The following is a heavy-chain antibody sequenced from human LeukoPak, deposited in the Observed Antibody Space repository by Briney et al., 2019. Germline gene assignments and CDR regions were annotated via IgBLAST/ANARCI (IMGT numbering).Heavy chain of an antibody. V-gene: IGHV3-30*04. D-gene: IGHD3-3*01. Sequence: GGSLRLSCAASGFTFSSYAMHWVRQAPGKGLEWVAVISYDGSNKYYADSVKGRFTISRDNSKNTLYLQMNSLRAEDTAVYYCARNSIFYFWSGYYPYWGQGTLVTVSS. CDR2: ISYDGSNK. CDR3: ARNSIFYFWSGYYPY. CDR1: GFTFSSYA. J-gene: IGHJ4*02.